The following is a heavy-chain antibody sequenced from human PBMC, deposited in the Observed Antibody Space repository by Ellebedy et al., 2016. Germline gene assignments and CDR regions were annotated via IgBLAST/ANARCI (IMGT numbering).Heavy chain of an antibody. CDR1: GFTFSSYG. V-gene: IGHV3-33*01. Sequence: GGSLRLXXAASGFTFSSYGMHWVRQPPGKGLEWVAVIWYDGSNKYYADSVKGRFTISRDNAKNSLYLQMNSLRAEDTAVYYCARDKYWDTVTTLDYWGQGTLVTVSS. D-gene: IGHD4-17*01. CDR2: IWYDGSNK. J-gene: IGHJ4*02. CDR3: ARDKYWDTVTTLDY.